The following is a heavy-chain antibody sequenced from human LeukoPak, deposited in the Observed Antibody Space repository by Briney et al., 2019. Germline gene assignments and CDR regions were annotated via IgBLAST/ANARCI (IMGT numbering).Heavy chain of an antibody. Sequence: GESLKISCKGSGYSFTSYWIGWVRQMPWKGLEWMGIIYPGDSDTRYGPSFQGQVTISADKSISTAYLQWSSLKASDTAMYYCARVQQQLVYYFDYWGQGTLVTVSS. D-gene: IGHD6-13*01. J-gene: IGHJ4*02. CDR2: IYPGDSDT. V-gene: IGHV5-51*01. CDR1: GYSFTSYW. CDR3: ARVQQQLVYYFDY.